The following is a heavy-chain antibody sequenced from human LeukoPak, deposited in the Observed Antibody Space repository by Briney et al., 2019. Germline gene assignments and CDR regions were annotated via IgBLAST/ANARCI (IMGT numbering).Heavy chain of an antibody. D-gene: IGHD2-15*01. CDR2: LSYDGSNK. Sequence: GGSLRLSCAASGFTFSNYGMHWVRQAPGKGLEWVAVLSYDGSNKYYADSVKGRFTISRDNAKNSLFLQVNSLRAEDTALYYCARLGYCNTGSCYSLDYWGQGTLVTVSS. CDR1: GFTFSNYG. J-gene: IGHJ4*02. V-gene: IGHV3-30*03. CDR3: ARLGYCNTGSCYSLDY.